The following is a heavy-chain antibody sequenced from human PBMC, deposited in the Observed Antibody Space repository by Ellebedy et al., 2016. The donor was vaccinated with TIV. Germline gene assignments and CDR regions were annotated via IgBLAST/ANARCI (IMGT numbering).Heavy chain of an antibody. D-gene: IGHD3-10*01. J-gene: IGHJ5*02. V-gene: IGHV3-30-3*01. CDR1: GFTFSSYA. Sequence: GGSLRLXXAASGFTFSSYAMHWVRQAPGKGLEWVAVISYDGSNKYYADSVKGRFTISRDNSKNTLYLQMNSLRAEDTAVYYCARDWGERWFDPWGQGTLVTVSS. CDR2: ISYDGSNK. CDR3: ARDWGERWFDP.